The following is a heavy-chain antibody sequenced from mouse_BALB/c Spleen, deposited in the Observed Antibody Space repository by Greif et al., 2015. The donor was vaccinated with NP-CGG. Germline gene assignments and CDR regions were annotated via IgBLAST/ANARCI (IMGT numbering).Heavy chain of an antibody. V-gene: IGHV14-3*02. CDR1: GFNIHATY. CDR3: ARGFPYYAMDY. J-gene: IGHJ4*01. Sequence: VQLQQSGAELVKPGASVKLSCTASGFNIHATYMPWVKQRPEQGLEWIGRIDPATGNTHYDPKFQGKATITADTSSNTADPQRSSLTSEDTAVCYCARGFPYYAMDYWGQGTSVTVSS. CDR2: IDPATGNT.